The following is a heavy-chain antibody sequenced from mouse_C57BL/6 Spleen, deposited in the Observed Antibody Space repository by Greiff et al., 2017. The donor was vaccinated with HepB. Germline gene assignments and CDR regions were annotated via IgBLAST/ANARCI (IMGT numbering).Heavy chain of an antibody. J-gene: IGHJ2*01. D-gene: IGHD2-1*01. CDR3: ARSNGNYVFDY. CDR2: IYPGDGDT. Sequence: VQLQQSGPELVKPGASVKISCKASGYAFSSSWMNWVKQRPGKGLEWIGRIYPGDGDTNYNGKFKGKATLTADKSSSTAYMQLSSLTSEDSAVYFCARSNGNYVFDYWGQGTTLTVSS. CDR1: GYAFSSSW. V-gene: IGHV1-82*01.